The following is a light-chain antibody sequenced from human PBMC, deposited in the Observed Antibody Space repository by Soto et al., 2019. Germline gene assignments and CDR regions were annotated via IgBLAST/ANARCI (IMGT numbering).Light chain of an antibody. V-gene: IGLV2-14*01. Sequence: QSALTQPASVSGSPGQSITISCTGTSSDVDAYNYVSWYQQHPGKAPKLMIYDVTNRPSGVSSRFSGSKSGNTASLTISGLQAEDEADYYCSSYTRSTTLVVFGGGTKLTVL. J-gene: IGLJ2*01. CDR2: DVT. CDR3: SSYTRSTTLVV. CDR1: SSDVDAYNY.